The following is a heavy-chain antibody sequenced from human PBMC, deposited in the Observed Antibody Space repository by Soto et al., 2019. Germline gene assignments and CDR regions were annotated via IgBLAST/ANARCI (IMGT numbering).Heavy chain of an antibody. D-gene: IGHD3-3*01. CDR2: IVPMFGTS. CDR3: NRGSEYDFWSGYL. J-gene: IGHJ4*02. V-gene: IGHV1-69*06. CDR1: GGTSTRYA. Sequence: QERLVQSGAEVRKPGSSVKVSCKVTGGTSTRYAINWVRQAPGQGLEWMGGIVPMFGTSKYAQKFPGRVTITADTSTNIAYMELRSLRSEDKAVYYCNRGSEYDFWSGYLWGQGTLVSVSS.